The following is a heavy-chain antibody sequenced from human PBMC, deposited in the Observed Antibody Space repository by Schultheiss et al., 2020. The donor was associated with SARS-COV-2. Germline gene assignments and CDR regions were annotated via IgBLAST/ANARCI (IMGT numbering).Heavy chain of an antibody. CDR1: GGSISSYY. CDR3: ARGPKYYYYYGMDV. CDR2: INHSGST. V-gene: IGHV4-34*01. J-gene: IGHJ6*02. Sequence: SETLSLTCTVSGGSISSYYWSWIRQPPGKGLEWIGEINHSGSTNYNPSLKSRVTISVDTSKNQFSLKLSSVTAADTAVYYCARGPKYYYYYGMDVWGQGTTVTVSS.